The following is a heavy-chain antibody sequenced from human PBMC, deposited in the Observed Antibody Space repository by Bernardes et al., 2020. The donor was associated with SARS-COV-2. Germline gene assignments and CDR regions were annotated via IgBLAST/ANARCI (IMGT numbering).Heavy chain of an antibody. V-gene: IGHV3-74*01. Sequence: GGSLRLSCAASGPTFSNYWMHWVRQAPGKGLGWVSRISRDGSSTSYADSVKGRFTVSRDKSKNTMYLQMNSLRAEDTAVYYCATAWRPGAYYFEYWGQGTLITVSS. CDR1: GPTFSNYW. CDR2: ISRDGSST. J-gene: IGHJ4*02. D-gene: IGHD1-1*01. CDR3: ATAWRPGAYYFEY.